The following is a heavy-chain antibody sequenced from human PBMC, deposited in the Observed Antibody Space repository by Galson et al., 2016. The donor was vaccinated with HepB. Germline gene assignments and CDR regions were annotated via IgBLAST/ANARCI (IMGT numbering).Heavy chain of an antibody. CDR2: ISAYNGNT. CDR3: AREGRVRYFDAHTYFDY. Sequence: SVKVSCKASGYTFTSYGISWVRQAPGQGLEWMGWISAYNGNTNYAQKLQGRVTMTTDTSTSTAYMELRSLRSDDTAVYYCAREGRVRYFDAHTYFDYWGQGTLVTVSS. V-gene: IGHV1-18*04. J-gene: IGHJ4*02. CDR1: GYTFTSYG. D-gene: IGHD3-9*01.